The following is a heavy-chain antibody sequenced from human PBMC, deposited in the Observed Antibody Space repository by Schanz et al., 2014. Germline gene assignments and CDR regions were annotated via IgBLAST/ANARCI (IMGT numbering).Heavy chain of an antibody. CDR1: EFSFSSFG. V-gene: IGHV3-48*04. D-gene: IGHD6-19*01. J-gene: IGHJ4*02. CDR3: ARDLISSGWYG. CDR2: ISSSSSYT. Sequence: VQLVESGGGLVQPRGSLRLSCAASEFSFSSFGMNWVRQAPGKGLEWVSYISSSSSYTNYADSVKGRFTISRDNAKNSLYLQMNSLRVEDTAVYYCARDLISSGWYGWGQGTLVTVSS.